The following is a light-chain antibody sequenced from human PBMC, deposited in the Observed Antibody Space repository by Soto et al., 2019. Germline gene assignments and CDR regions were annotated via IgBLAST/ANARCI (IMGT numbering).Light chain of an antibody. CDR1: QSLVHRDGNTY. V-gene: IGKV2-24*01. CDR2: MIS. CDR3: MQATQPYT. J-gene: IGKJ2*01. Sequence: DPVMTQTPLSLRVTLGQPASISCRSSQSLVHRDGNTYLSWLQQRPGQPPRLLIYMISNRFSGVPDRFSGSGAGTAFTLKISRVEAEDVGVYYCMQATQPYTFGQGTKLEIK.